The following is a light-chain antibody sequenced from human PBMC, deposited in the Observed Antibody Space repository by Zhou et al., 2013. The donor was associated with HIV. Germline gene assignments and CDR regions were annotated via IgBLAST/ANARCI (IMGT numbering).Light chain of an antibody. J-gene: IGKJ1*01. CDR2: KVS. CDR3: MQATHFPRT. Sequence: DVVMTQSPLSLPVTLGQPASISCRSSQSLEYIDGNTYLNWFHQRPGQSPRRLIYKVSNRDSGVPDRFSGSGSGTDFTLKISRVEPGDVGVYYCMQATHFPRTFGQGTSLEI. V-gene: IGKV2-30*01. CDR1: QSLEYIDGNTY.